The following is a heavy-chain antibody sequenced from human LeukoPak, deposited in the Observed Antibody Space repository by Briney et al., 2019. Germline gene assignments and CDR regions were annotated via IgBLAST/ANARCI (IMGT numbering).Heavy chain of an antibody. V-gene: IGHV3-30*18. CDR2: ISYDGSNK. Sequence: PGRSLRLSCAASGFTFSSYGMHWVRQAPGKGLEWVAVISYDGSNKYYADSVKGRFTISRDNSKNTLYLQMNSLRAEDTAVYYCAKDLPPFVTTVTTFGKDYWGQGTLVTVSS. CDR3: AKDLPPFVTTVTTFGKDY. D-gene: IGHD4-17*01. CDR1: GFTFSSYG. J-gene: IGHJ4*02.